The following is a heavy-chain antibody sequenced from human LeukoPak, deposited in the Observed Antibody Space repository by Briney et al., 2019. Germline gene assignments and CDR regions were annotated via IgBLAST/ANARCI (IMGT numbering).Heavy chain of an antibody. V-gene: IGHV3-23*01. D-gene: IGHD3-22*01. CDR3: GRGLYHDYSGIGDY. CDR1: GFTFSSYA. Sequence: GGSLRLSCAASGFTFSSYAMSWVRQAPGKGLEWVSAVSASGGNTYYADSVKGRFTISRDNSKNTLYLQVNSLRAEDTAVYYCGRGLYHDYSGIGDYWGQGTLVTVSS. J-gene: IGHJ4*02. CDR2: VSASGGNT.